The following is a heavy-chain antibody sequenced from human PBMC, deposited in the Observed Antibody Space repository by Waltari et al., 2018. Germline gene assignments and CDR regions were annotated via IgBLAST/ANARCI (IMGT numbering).Heavy chain of an antibody. CDR3: VRSLAAGSRYGLDV. Sequence: EVQLVESGGGLVKPGGSLRLSCAGSGFTFSGYGMNWVRQAPGKGLEWVSSINSGSTYIFYAGSVKGRFTISRDNAENSLYLQMNSLRAEDTALYYCVRSLAAGSRYGLDVWGQGTTVSVSS. V-gene: IGHV3-21*01. J-gene: IGHJ6*02. D-gene: IGHD6-13*01. CDR1: GFTFSGYG. CDR2: INSGSTYI.